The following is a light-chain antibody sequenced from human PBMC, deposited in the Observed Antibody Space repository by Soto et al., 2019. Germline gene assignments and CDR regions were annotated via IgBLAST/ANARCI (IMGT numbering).Light chain of an antibody. CDR3: QQRSDWPWT. CDR1: QSVSIL. CDR2: EAS. V-gene: IGKV3-11*01. Sequence: EIVMTQSPATLSVSPWERATLSCRASQSVSILLAWYQQKPGQAPRLLMYEASNRATGIPARFSGGGSGTDFTLTISSLEPEDFAVYYCQQRSDWPWTFGQGTKVDIK. J-gene: IGKJ1*01.